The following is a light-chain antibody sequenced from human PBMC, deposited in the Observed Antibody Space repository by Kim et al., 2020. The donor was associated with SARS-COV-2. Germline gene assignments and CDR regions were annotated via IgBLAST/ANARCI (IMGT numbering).Light chain of an antibody. V-gene: IGLV1-47*01. CDR2: RNN. Sequence: QSVLTQPPSASGTPGQRVTISCSGSSSNIGSNYVFWYQQLPGTAPKLLIYRNNQRPSGVPDRFSGSKSGTSASLAISGLRSEDEADYYCAAWDESLSGQWVLGGGTQLTVL. CDR1: SSNIGSNY. J-gene: IGLJ3*02. CDR3: AAWDESLSGQWV.